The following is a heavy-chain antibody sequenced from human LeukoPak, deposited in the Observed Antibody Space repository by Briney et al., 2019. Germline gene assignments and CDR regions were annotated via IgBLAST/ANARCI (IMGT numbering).Heavy chain of an antibody. CDR2: INSDGINT. CDR1: GFTFSNYW. Sequence: GGSLRLSCAASGFTFSNYWMHWVRQAPGKGLVWVSRINSDGINTSYADSVKGRFTISRDNAKNTLNLQMNSLRAEDTAVYYCARETSYYDISGTKFDYWGQGTLVTVSS. V-gene: IGHV3-74*01. D-gene: IGHD3-22*01. J-gene: IGHJ4*02. CDR3: ARETSYYDISGTKFDY.